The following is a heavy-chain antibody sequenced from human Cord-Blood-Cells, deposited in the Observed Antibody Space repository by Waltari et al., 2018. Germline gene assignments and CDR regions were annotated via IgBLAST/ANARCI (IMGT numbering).Heavy chain of an antibody. J-gene: IGHJ2*01. CDR1: GGSISSGGYY. CDR2: IYYSGST. Sequence: QVQLQESGPGLVKPSQTLSLTCTVSGGSISSGGYYWRWTRQHPGKGLEWIGYIYYSGSTYYNPSLKSRVTISVDTSKNQFSLKLSSVTAADTAVYYCARSGEISPRGTPYWYFDLWGRGTLVTVSS. D-gene: IGHD3-10*01. CDR3: ARSGEISPRGTPYWYFDL. V-gene: IGHV4-31*03.